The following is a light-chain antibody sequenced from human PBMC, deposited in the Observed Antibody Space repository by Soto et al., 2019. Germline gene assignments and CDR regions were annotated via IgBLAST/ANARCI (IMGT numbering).Light chain of an antibody. V-gene: IGKV1-5*03. CDR3: QQYNSYPWT. J-gene: IGKJ1*01. CDR1: QSISSW. Sequence: DIHMTQSHSTQSASVGGRVTITCRASQSISSWLALYQQKPGKTPNLLIYKASSLESGVPSRFSGSGSGTEFTLTISGLQPDDFATYYCQQYNSYPWTFGQGT. CDR2: KAS.